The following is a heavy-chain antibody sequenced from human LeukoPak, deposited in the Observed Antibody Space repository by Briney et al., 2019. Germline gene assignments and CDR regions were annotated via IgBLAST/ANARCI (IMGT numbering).Heavy chain of an antibody. D-gene: IGHD6-19*01. CDR1: GGSISSYY. CDR3: ARHLAGDLDY. J-gene: IGHJ4*02. CDR2: IYYSGST. V-gene: IGHV4-59*01. Sequence: SETLSLTCTVSGGSISSYYWSWIRQPPGKGLEWIGYIYYSGSTNYNPSLKSRVTISVDTSKNQFSLKLSSVTAADTAVYYCARHLAGDLDYWGQGTLVTVSS.